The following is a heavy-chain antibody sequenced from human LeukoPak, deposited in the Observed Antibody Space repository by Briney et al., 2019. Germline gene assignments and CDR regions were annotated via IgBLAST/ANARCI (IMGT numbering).Heavy chain of an antibody. Sequence: PGGSLRLSCAASGFTFSSYWMHWVRQAPGKGLVWVSRINTDGSSTSYADSVKGRFTISRDNSKNTLYLQMNSLRAEDTAVYYCAKDQRSERGPGPGDYWGQGTLVTVSS. CDR1: GFTFSSYW. D-gene: IGHD3-3*01. CDR3: AKDQRSERGPGPGDY. J-gene: IGHJ4*02. V-gene: IGHV3-74*01. CDR2: INTDGSST.